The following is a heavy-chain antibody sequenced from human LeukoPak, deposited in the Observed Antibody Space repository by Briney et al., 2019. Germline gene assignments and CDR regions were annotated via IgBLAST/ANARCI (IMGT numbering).Heavy chain of an antibody. V-gene: IGHV4-61*02. CDR1: GGSISSGSYY. J-gene: IGHJ6*03. CDR3: ARTYCGGDCRGYYYHYYMDV. D-gene: IGHD2-21*02. CDR2: IYTSGST. Sequence: SETLSLTCTVSGGSISSGSYYWSWIRQPAGKGLEWIGRIYTSGSTKYNPSLKSRVTISVDRPKNQFSLKLSSVTAADTAVYYCARTYCGGDCRGYYYHYYMDVWGKGTTVTISS.